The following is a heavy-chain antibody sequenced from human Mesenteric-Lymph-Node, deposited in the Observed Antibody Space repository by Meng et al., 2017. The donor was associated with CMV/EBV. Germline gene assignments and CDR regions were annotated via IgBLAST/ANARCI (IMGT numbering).Heavy chain of an antibody. D-gene: IGHD1-26*01. CDR1: GFSLSTSGVG. CDR2: IYWDDDK. CDR3: AHTREINWFDP. V-gene: IGHV2-5*02. J-gene: IGHJ5*02. Sequence: CTVSGFSLSTSGVGVGWIRQPPGKALEWLALIYWDDDKRYSPSLKSRLTITKDTSKNQVVLTMTNMDPVDTATYYCAHTREINWFDPWGQGTLVTVSS.